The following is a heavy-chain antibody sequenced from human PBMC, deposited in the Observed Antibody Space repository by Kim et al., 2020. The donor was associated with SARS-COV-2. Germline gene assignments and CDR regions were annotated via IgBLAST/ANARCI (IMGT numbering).Heavy chain of an antibody. Sequence: GGSLRLSCAASGFTFSDSDIHWVRQASGKGLEWIGRIRASAGNYATAFAASVTGRFSISRDDSKSMAYLQLNSLKTEDTAVYYCAGIASDTFAPWGQGTLVTVSS. CDR1: GFTFSDSD. D-gene: IGHD5-18*01. CDR3: AGIASDTFAP. J-gene: IGHJ5*02. CDR2: IRASAGNYAT. V-gene: IGHV3-73*01.